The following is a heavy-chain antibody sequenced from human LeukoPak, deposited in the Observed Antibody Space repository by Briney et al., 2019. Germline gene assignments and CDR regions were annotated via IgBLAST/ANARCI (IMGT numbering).Heavy chain of an antibody. CDR2: IYYSGST. V-gene: IGHV4-59*08. J-gene: IGHJ4*02. CDR1: GGSISSYY. D-gene: IGHD3-22*01. Sequence: SETLSLTCTVSGGSISSYYWSWIRQPPGKGLEWIGYIYYSGSTNYNPSLRSRVTISVDTSKNQFSLKLSSVTAADTAAYYCARSTRRYYDSSGYRHWGQGTLVTVSS. CDR3: ARSTRRYYDSSGYRH.